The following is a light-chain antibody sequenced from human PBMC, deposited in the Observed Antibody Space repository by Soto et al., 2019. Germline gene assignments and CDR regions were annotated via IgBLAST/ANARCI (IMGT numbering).Light chain of an antibody. Sequence: EIVLTQSPATLSLSPGERATLSCRASQSVNSYLAWYQQKPVQAPRLLIYATSSRATGIPDRFSGSGSGTDFTLTISRLEPEDFATYYCQQPPYTFGPGTKVDIK. CDR3: QQPPYT. CDR2: ATS. CDR1: QSVNSY. J-gene: IGKJ3*01. V-gene: IGKV3-11*01.